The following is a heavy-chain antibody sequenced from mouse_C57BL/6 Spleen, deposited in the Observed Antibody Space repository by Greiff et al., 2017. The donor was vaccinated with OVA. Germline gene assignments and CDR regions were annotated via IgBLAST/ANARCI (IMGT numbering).Heavy chain of an antibody. J-gene: IGHJ2*01. CDR1: GYTFTSYW. CDR3: ARYWDEDYFDY. D-gene: IGHD4-1*01. CDR2: IYPSDSET. V-gene: IGHV1-61*01. Sequence: VNLQQPGAELVRPGSSVKLSCKASGYTFTSYWMDWVKQRPGQGLEWIGNIYPSDSETHYNQKFKDKATLTVDKSSSTAYMQLSSLTSEDSAVYYCARYWDEDYFDYWGQGTTLTVSS.